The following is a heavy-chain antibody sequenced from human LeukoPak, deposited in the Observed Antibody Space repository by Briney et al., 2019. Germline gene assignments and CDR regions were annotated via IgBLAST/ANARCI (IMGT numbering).Heavy chain of an antibody. J-gene: IGHJ4*02. V-gene: IGHV3-30*02. CDR1: GFTFSIYG. CDR2: IRYDGSNK. D-gene: IGHD2-21*02. Sequence: GGSLRLSCAASGFTFSIYGMHWVRQAPGKGLEWVAFIRYDGSNKYYADSVKGRFTISRDNSKNTVYLHIDSLGAEDTAVYYCAKCMSSTGVCLNFDYWGQGILVAVST. CDR3: AKCMSSTGVCLNFDY.